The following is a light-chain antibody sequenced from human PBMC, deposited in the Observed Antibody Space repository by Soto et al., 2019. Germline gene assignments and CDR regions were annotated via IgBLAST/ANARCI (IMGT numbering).Light chain of an antibody. CDR2: EVS. J-gene: IGLJ1*01. CDR1: SSDVGGYNY. CDR3: TSYAGSNNFVV. Sequence: QSVLTQPPSASGSPGQSVTISCTGTSSDVGGYNYVSWYQQHPGKAPKLMIYEVSERPSGVPDRFSGSKSGNTASLTVSGLQAEDEADYYCTSYAGSNNFVVFGTGTKLTVL. V-gene: IGLV2-8*01.